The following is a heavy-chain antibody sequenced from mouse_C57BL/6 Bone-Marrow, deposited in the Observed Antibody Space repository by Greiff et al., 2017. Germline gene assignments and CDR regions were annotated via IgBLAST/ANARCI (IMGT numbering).Heavy chain of an antibody. Sequence: VQLQQSGPELVKPGASVKISCKASGYTFTDYYMNWVKQSHGKSLEWIGDINPNNGGTSYNQKFKGKATLTVDKSSSTAYMELRSLTSEDSAVYYCARYYGLAMDYWGQGTSVTVSS. D-gene: IGHD2-3*01. V-gene: IGHV1-26*01. CDR3: ARYYGLAMDY. J-gene: IGHJ4*01. CDR2: INPNNGGT. CDR1: GYTFTDYY.